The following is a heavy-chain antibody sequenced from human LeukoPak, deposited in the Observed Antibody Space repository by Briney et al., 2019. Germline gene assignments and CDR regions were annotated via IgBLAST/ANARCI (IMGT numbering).Heavy chain of an antibody. CDR3: AREKGRGVISPYYDY. CDR1: GFTFSSYA. J-gene: IGHJ4*02. CDR2: IKQDGSEK. D-gene: IGHD3-10*01. V-gene: IGHV3-7*03. Sequence: GGSLRLSCAASGFTFSSYAMHWVRQAPGKGLECVANIKQDGSEKYCVDSVKGRFTISRDNAKNSLYLQMNSLRVEDTAVYYCAREKGRGVISPYYDYWGQGTLITVS.